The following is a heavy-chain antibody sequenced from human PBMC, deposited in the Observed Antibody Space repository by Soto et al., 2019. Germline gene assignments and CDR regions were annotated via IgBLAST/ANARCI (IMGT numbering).Heavy chain of an antibody. CDR1: GGSISSSSYY. CDR3: ARGLSIAGVCSGMYA. J-gene: IGHJ6*02. CDR2: NYYSGIT. V-gene: IGHV4-39*07. D-gene: IGHD6-6*01. Sequence: PSETLSLTCTVSGGSISSSSYYWGWIRQPPGKGLEWIGYNYYSGITYYNPSLKSRVTISLDTSKNQFSLKLSSVTAADTAVYYCARGLSIAGVCSGMYAWCQGDALTVSS.